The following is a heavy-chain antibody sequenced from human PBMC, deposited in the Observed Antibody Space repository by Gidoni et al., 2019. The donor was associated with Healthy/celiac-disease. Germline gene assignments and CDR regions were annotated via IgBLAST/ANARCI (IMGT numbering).Heavy chain of an antibody. D-gene: IGHD4-17*01. Sequence: EVQLVESGGGLVQPGRSLRISCAASGFTFDDYAMHWVRQAPGKGLEWVSGISWNSGSIGYADSVKGRFTISRDNAKNSLYLQMNSLRAEDTALYYCAKALAYGDYSRGAFDIWGQGTMVTVSS. CDR2: ISWNSGSI. CDR3: AKALAYGDYSRGAFDI. CDR1: GFTFDDYA. J-gene: IGHJ3*02. V-gene: IGHV3-9*01.